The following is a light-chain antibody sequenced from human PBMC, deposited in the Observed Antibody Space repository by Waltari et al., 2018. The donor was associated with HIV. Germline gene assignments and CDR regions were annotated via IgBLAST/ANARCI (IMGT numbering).Light chain of an antibody. V-gene: IGLV2-14*01. CDR3: SSYTTTSFLI. Sequence: QSALTQPASVSGSPGQSITIPCTGTSSHIGVYDSVSWYQQHPGKAPILIIYEVNNRPSVVSNRFSGSKSGNTASLSISGLQAEDEADYHCSSYTTTSFLIFGGGTKLTVL. CDR2: EVN. CDR1: SSHIGVYDS. J-gene: IGLJ2*01.